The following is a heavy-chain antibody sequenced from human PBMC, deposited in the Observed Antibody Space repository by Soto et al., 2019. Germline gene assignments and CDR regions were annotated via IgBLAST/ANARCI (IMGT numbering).Heavy chain of an antibody. V-gene: IGHV4-59*01. D-gene: IGHD3-10*01. CDR3: AMMRFGEARVDY. J-gene: IGHJ4*02. CDR1: GGSISSYY. CDR2: IYYTGST. Sequence: QVQLQESGPGLVKPSETLSLTCTVSGGSISSYYWSWIRQPPGKGLEWIGYIYYTGSTNYNPSLKSRXXIXVGXSKNQFSLKLSSVTAADTAVYYCAMMRFGEARVDYWGQGTLVTVSS.